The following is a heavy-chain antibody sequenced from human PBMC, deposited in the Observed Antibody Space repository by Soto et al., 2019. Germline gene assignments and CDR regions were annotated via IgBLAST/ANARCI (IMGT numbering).Heavy chain of an antibody. J-gene: IGHJ5*02. V-gene: IGHV1-3*01. CDR1: GYTFTSYA. CDR2: INASNGNT. CDR3: ARGDSSSFSNWFDP. D-gene: IGHD6-13*01. Sequence: ASVKVSCKASGYTFTSYAMHWVRQAPGQRLEWMGIINASNGNTKYAQKFQGRVTITRDTSTSTVYMELSSLRSEDTAVYYCARGDSSSFSNWFDPWGQGTLVTVSS.